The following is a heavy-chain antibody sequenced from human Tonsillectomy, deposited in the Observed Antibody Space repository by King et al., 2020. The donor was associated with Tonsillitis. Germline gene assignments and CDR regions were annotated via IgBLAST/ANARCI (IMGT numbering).Heavy chain of an antibody. Sequence: QLQESGPGLVKPSETLSLTCTVSVGSISSYYWSWIRQPPGKGLEWVGYIDHIGSTSYNPSLKSLVTLSVDTSKNQFSLKLSSVSAADTALYYCARGVNDYVGGSYRYDYWGQGTLVTVSS. J-gene: IGHJ4*02. CDR1: VGSISSYY. V-gene: IGHV4-59*01. CDR3: ARGVNDYVGGSYRYDY. D-gene: IGHD3-16*02. CDR2: IDHIGST.